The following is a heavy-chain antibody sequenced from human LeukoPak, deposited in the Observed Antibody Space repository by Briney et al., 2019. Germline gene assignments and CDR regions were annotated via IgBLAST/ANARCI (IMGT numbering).Heavy chain of an antibody. CDR2: IYYSGST. D-gene: IGHD6-19*01. CDR3: ARDFEWYSSGWYLRAFDI. V-gene: IGHV4-39*07. Sequence: SETLSLTCTVSGDSISSSSYYWGWIRQPPGKGLEWIGGIYYSGSTYYNPSLKSRVTISVDTSKNQFSLKLSSVTAADTAVYYCARDFEWYSSGWYLRAFDIWGQGTMVTVSS. J-gene: IGHJ3*02. CDR1: GDSISSSSYY.